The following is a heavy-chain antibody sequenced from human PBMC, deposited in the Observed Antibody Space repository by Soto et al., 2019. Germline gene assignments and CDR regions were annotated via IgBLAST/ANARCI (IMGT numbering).Heavy chain of an antibody. CDR3: ARHYICRGGDCYYYGMDV. J-gene: IGHJ6*02. CDR2: IDPSDSYI. V-gene: IGHV5-10-1*01. CDR1: GYSFTKYW. Sequence: GESLKISCKGSGYSFTKYWISWVRQMPGKGLEWMGRIDPSDSYINYSPPFQGHVTISADKSINTAYLQWSSLRASDTAIYYCARHYICRGGDCYYYGMDVWGQGTTVTVSS. D-gene: IGHD3-16*01.